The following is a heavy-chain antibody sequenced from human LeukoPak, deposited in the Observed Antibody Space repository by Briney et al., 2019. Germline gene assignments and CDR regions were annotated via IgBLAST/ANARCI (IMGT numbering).Heavy chain of an antibody. CDR3: AREYIGSSDFDY. D-gene: IGHD1-26*01. CDR1: GFTFSIYW. J-gene: IGHJ4*02. CDR2: IKRDGSEK. Sequence: PGGSLRLSCAASGFTFSIYWMSWVRQAPGKGLEWVAKIKRDGSEKYYVDSVKGRFTISRDNVKNSLYLQMNSLRAEDTAVYYCAREYIGSSDFDYWGQGTLVTVSS. V-gene: IGHV3-7*04.